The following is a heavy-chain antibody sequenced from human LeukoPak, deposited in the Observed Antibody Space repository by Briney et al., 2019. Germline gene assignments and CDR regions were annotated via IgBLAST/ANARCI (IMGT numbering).Heavy chain of an antibody. CDR3: ARGGYDYVWGSYRPPHDY. CDR1: GGSFSGYY. V-gene: IGHV4-34*01. CDR2: INHSGST. J-gene: IGHJ4*02. Sequence: SETLSLTCAVYGGSFSGYYWSWIRQPPGKGVEWIEEINHSGSTNYNPSLKSRVTISVDTSKNQFSLKLSSVTAADTAVYYCARGGYDYVWGSYRPPHDYWGQGTLVTVSS. D-gene: IGHD3-16*02.